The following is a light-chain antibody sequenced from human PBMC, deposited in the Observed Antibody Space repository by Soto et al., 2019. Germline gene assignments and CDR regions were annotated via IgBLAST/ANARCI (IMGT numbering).Light chain of an antibody. Sequence: DIQMTQSPSSLSACVGDRVTITCRASQTSATYINWYQQKSGSAPRLLIYEASGLQSGVPSRFSGSGSGTHFVLTISNFQPEDSATYFCQQTYTNPQTFGQGTKVEIK. CDR1: QTSATY. V-gene: IGKV1-39*01. CDR3: QQTYTNPQT. J-gene: IGKJ1*01. CDR2: EAS.